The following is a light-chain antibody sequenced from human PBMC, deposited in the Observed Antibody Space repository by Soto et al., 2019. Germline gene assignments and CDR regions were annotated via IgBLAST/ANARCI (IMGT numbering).Light chain of an antibody. J-gene: IGKJ1*01. V-gene: IGKV1-39*01. Sequence: EIQMSQSPSSLSASVGDRVTITCRASQSISSYLNWYQQQPGKAPKLLIYAASSLQSGVPLRFSGSGSGTDFTLTISSLQPEDFATYYCQQSYSTPWTFGQGTKVDIK. CDR3: QQSYSTPWT. CDR2: AAS. CDR1: QSISSY.